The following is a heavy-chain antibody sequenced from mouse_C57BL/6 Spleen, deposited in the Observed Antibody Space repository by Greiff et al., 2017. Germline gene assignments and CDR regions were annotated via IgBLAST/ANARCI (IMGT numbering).Heavy chain of an antibody. D-gene: IGHD2-2*01. J-gene: IGHJ1*03. CDR1: GYAFSSYW. CDR3: AREEDYGNDNYFDD. Sequence: QVQLQQSGAELVKPGASVKISCKASGYAFSSYWMNWVKQRPGKGLEWIGQIYPGDGDTNYNGKFKGKDTLTADKSSSTAYMQLSSLPSEDSAVYFCAREEDYGNDNYFDDWGTGTTVTVSS. CDR2: IYPGDGDT. V-gene: IGHV1-80*01.